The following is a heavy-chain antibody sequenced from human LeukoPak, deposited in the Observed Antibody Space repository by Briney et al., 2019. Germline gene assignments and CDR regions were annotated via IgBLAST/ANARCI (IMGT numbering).Heavy chain of an antibody. J-gene: IGHJ4*02. CDR1: GFTFSSYG. Sequence: GGSLRLSCAASGFTFSSYGMHWVRQAPGKGLEWVAVISYDGSNKYYANSVKGRFTISRDNAKNSLYLQMNSLRAEDTAVYYCARERSGGSLDYWGQGTLVTVSS. V-gene: IGHV3-30*03. CDR3: ARERSGGSLDY. CDR2: ISYDGSNK. D-gene: IGHD2-15*01.